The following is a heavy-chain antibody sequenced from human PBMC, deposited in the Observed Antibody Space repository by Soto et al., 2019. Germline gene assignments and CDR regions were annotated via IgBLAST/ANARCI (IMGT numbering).Heavy chain of an antibody. J-gene: IGHJ6*02. Sequence: GASVKVSCKASGYTFTSYAMHWVRQAPGQRLEWMGWINAGSGNTKYSQKFQGRVTITRDTSASTAYMELSSLRSEDTAVYYCARDGSEDFSSGYYSYYYYGMDVWGQGTTVTVSS. V-gene: IGHV1-3*01. D-gene: IGHD3-3*01. CDR2: INAGSGNT. CDR3: ARDGSEDFSSGYYSYYYYGMDV. CDR1: GYTFTSYA.